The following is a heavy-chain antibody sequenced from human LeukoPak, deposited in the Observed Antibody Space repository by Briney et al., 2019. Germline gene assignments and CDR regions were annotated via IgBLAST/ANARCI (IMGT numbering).Heavy chain of an antibody. CDR2: IYTGDSNT. CDR3: ARLGGSAYCVSTTCHSDY. Sequence: GESLKISCQGSGYRFTSYWIGWVRQMPGKGLEWMGIIYTGDSNTKYSPSFQGQVTISVDKSISTAYLQWSSLKASDTAMYYCARLGGSAYCVSTTCHSDYWGQGTLVTVSS. CDR1: GYRFTSYW. D-gene: IGHD2-2*01. J-gene: IGHJ4*02. V-gene: IGHV5-51*01.